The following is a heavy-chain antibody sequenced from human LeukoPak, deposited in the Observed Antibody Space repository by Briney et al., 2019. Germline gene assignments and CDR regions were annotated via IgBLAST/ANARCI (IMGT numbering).Heavy chain of an antibody. CDR3: ARARFEGSCSGGSCYSGPDY. CDR1: GGTFSSYT. J-gene: IGHJ4*02. Sequence: GASVKVSCKASGGTFSSYTISWVRQAPGQGLEWMGRIIPILGIANYAQMFQGRVTITADKSTSTAYMELSSLRSEDTAVYYCARARFEGSCSGGSCYSGPDYWGQGTLVTVSS. V-gene: IGHV1-69*02. D-gene: IGHD2-15*01. CDR2: IIPILGIA.